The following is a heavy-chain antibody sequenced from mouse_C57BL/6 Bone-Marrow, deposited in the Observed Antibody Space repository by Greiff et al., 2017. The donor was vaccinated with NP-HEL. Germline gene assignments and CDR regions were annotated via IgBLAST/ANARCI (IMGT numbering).Heavy chain of an antibody. CDR2: ISPGNSDT. J-gene: IGHJ1*03. Sequence: VQLQQSGTVLARPGASVKMSCKTSGYTFTSYWMHWVKQRPGQGLEWIGAISPGNSDTSYNQKFKGKAKLTAVTSASTAYMELSSLTNEDSAVYYCTSFITTVVATYWYFDVWGTGTTVTVSS. V-gene: IGHV1-5*01. CDR3: TSFITTVVATYWYFDV. CDR1: GYTFTSYW. D-gene: IGHD1-1*01.